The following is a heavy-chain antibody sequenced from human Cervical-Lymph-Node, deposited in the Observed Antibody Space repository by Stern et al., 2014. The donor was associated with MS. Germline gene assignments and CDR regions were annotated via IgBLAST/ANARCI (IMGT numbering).Heavy chain of an antibody. V-gene: IGHV3-30*18. CDR1: GFTFSTYG. J-gene: IGHJ4*02. D-gene: IGHD6-19*01. CDR3: AKAPIAMVGSYLDS. Sequence: VQLGESGGGVVQPGKSLRLSCAASGFTFSTYGMHWVRQAPGKGLGWVTFISFDGSKKYFADAVKGRFATSRDNSKDTLHLEMNSLRVDDTAVYYCAKAPIAMVGSYLDSWGQGTLVIVSS. CDR2: ISFDGSKK.